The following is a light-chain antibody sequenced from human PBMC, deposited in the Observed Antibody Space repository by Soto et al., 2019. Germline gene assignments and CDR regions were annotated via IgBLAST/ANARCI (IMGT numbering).Light chain of an antibody. CDR2: KAS. CDR3: QHHGT. V-gene: IGKV1-5*03. J-gene: IGKJ1*01. CDR1: QSVSGW. Sequence: DIQMTQSPSTLSASVGDRVTITCRASQSVSGWLAWYQQKPGKAPKLLIYKASTLESGVPSRFSRSGSGTEFTLTISTLQPDDFATYYCQHHGTFGQGTKVDIK.